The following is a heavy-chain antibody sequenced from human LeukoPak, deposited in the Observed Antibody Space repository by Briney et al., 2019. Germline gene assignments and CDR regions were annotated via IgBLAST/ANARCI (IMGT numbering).Heavy chain of an antibody. J-gene: IGHJ4*02. D-gene: IGHD3-16*01. CDR2: ISGGAGST. Sequence: PGGSLRLSCAASGFTFNNYAMSRVRQAPGKGLEGVSLISGGAGSTYYADSLKGRFTISRDNSKNTLYLQMNSLRAEDTAMYYCARGMGASTYYFDYWGQGTLVTVSS. CDR1: GFTFNNYA. CDR3: ARGMGASTYYFDY. V-gene: IGHV3-23*01.